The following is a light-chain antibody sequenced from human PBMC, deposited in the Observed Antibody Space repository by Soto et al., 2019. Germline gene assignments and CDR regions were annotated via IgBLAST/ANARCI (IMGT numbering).Light chain of an antibody. CDR1: QSVSSN. CDR2: DAS. V-gene: IGKV3-20*01. Sequence: EIVMTHSPATLSVSPWETASLSCRASQSVSSNLAWYQQKPGQAPRLLIYDASSRATGIPDRFSGSGSGTDFTLTISRLEPEDFAVYYCQQYGSSPPITFGQGTRLEIK. J-gene: IGKJ5*01. CDR3: QQYGSSPPIT.